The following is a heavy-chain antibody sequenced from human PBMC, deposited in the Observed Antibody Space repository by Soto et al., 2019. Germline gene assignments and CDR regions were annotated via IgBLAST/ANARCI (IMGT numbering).Heavy chain of an antibody. CDR3: ARDEQEWLLRRPDDAFDI. CDR2: IKQDGSEK. Sequence: RRLSCAASGFTCISYWMSWVRQAPGTGLEWVANIKQDGSEKYYVDSVKGRFTISRDNAKNSLYLQMNSLRAEDTAVYYCARDEQEWLLRRPDDAFDIWGQGTMVTVSS. CDR1: GFTCISYW. V-gene: IGHV3-7*01. D-gene: IGHD3-3*01. J-gene: IGHJ3*02.